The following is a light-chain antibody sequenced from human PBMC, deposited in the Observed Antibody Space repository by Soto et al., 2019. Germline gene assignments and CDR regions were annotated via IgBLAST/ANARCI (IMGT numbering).Light chain of an antibody. CDR3: QQYGTSPLT. V-gene: IGKV3-20*01. J-gene: IGKJ2*01. CDR1: QSVSSSY. Sequence: EIVLTQSPGTLSLSPGERATLSCRASQSVSSSYLGWYQQKPGQAPRLLIYGASSSATGIPSRFSGSGSGTAFTLTISSLEPEDFAVYYCQQYGTSPLTFGRGTKLEIK. CDR2: GAS.